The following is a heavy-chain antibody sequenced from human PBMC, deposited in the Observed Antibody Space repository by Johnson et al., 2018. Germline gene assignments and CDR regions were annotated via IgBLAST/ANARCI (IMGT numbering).Heavy chain of an antibody. Sequence: QVQLVESGGGLVKPGGSLRLSCVASGFSFSDRYMSWIREAPGKGLEWTSYISPAGSSLYYADSVKGRFTISRDNSKNTLYLQMNSLKTEDTAVYYCASPGTDYGDYRPSNYYYYGMDVWGQGTTVTVAS. J-gene: IGHJ6*02. CDR1: GFSFSDRY. CDR3: ASPGTDYGDYRPSNYYYYGMDV. V-gene: IGHV3-11*04. CDR2: ISPAGSSL. D-gene: IGHD4-17*01.